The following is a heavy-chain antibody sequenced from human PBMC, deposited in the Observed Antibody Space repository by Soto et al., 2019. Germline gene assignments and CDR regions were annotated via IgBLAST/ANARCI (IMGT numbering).Heavy chain of an antibody. CDR3: VRTAREGAVAPHWFDR. V-gene: IGHV4-30-4*01. CDR2: VYYTGST. D-gene: IGHD2-21*02. J-gene: IGHJ5*02. CDR1: GASIRSTDYY. Sequence: SETLSLTCTVSGASIRSTDYYWNWIRQAPGKGLEWIGYVYYTGSTYYNPSLMSRLTISVDTSKNQFSLKLTSVTAAETAVYYCVRTAREGAVAPHWFDRWGQGTQVTVSS.